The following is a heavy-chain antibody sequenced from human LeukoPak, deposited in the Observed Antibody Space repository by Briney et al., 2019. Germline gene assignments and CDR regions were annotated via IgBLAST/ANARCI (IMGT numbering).Heavy chain of an antibody. Sequence: GGSLRLSCAASGFTFSSYSMNWVRQAPGKGLEWVSSISSSSSYIYYADSVKGRFTISRDNAKNTLYMQMNSLRAEDTAVYYCASGGYGLWTRKYQYYMDVWGKGTTVTVSS. CDR1: GFTFSSYS. CDR3: ASGGYGLWTRKYQYYMDV. J-gene: IGHJ6*03. CDR2: ISSSSSYI. D-gene: IGHD3-22*01. V-gene: IGHV3-21*01.